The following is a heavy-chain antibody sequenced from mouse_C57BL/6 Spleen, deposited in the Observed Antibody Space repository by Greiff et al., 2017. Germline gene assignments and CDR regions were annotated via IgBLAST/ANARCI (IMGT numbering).Heavy chain of an antibody. CDR3: ARSLYGNYGDAMDY. J-gene: IGHJ4*01. D-gene: IGHD2-1*01. CDR1: GYTFTSYW. Sequence: QVQLQQPGAELVKPGASVKLSCKASGYTFTSYWMHWVKQRPGQGLEWIGMIHPNSGSTNYNEKFKSKATLTVDKSSSTAYMQLSSLTSEDSAVYYCARSLYGNYGDAMDYWGQGTSVTVSS. CDR2: IHPNSGST. V-gene: IGHV1-64*01.